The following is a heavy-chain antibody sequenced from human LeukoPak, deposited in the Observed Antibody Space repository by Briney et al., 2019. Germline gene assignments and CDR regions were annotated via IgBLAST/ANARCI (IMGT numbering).Heavy chain of an antibody. D-gene: IGHD1-26*01. V-gene: IGHV4-4*07. CDR2: IYSSGST. CDR3: ASAASEGSIDY. J-gene: IGHJ4*02. Sequence: PSETLSLTCTVSGGSINSYYWTWIRQPAGKGLEWIGRIYSSGSTNYNPSLKSRVTMSVDTSKNQFSLKLSSVTAADTAVYYCASAASEGSIDYWGQGTLVTVSS. CDR1: GGSINSYY.